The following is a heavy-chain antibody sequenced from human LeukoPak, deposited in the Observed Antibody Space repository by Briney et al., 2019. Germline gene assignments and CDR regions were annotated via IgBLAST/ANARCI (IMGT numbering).Heavy chain of an antibody. D-gene: IGHD5-24*01. CDR2: ISSSSSYI. V-gene: IGHV3-21*01. CDR3: ARDQRRWLQNDAFDI. Sequence: GGSLRLSCAASGFTFSTYSMHWVRQAPGKGLEWVSSISSSSSYIYYADSVKGRFTISRDSAKNSLYLQMSSLRAEDTAVYYCARDQRRWLQNDAFDIWGQGTMVTVSS. CDR1: GFTFSTYS. J-gene: IGHJ3*02.